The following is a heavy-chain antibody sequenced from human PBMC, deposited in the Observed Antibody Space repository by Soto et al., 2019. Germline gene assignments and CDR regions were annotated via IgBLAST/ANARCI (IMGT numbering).Heavy chain of an antibody. CDR3: AHRSKARLHFDY. Sequence: KASETLSLTCTVSGGSISSGDYYWSWIRQPPGKGLEWIGYIYYSGSTYYNPSLKSRVTISVDTSKNQFSLKLSSVTAADTAVYYCAHRSKARLHFDYWGQGTLVTVSS. V-gene: IGHV4-30-4*01. CDR1: GGSISSGDYY. CDR2: IYYSGST. D-gene: IGHD6-6*01. J-gene: IGHJ4*02.